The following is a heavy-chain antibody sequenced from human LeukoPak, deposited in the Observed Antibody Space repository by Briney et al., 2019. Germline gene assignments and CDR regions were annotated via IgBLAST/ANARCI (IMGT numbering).Heavy chain of an antibody. V-gene: IGHV1-18*01. CDR3: ATDPMGVLEWLLPSGIGSKNAFDI. D-gene: IGHD3-3*01. CDR1: GYTFTSYG. Sequence: GASVKVSCKASGYTFTSYGISWVRQAPGQGLEWMGWISAYNGNTNYAQKLQGRVTMTTDTSTSTAYMELRSLRSDDTAVYYCATDPMGVLEWLLPSGIGSKNAFDIWGQGTMVTVSS. J-gene: IGHJ3*02. CDR2: ISAYNGNT.